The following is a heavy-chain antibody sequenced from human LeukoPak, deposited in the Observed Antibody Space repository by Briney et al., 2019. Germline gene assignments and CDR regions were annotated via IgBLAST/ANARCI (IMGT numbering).Heavy chain of an antibody. V-gene: IGHV3-21*01. J-gene: IGHJ4*02. CDR2: ISSTSSYI. D-gene: IGHD6-19*01. Sequence: GGSLRLSCAASGFIFNSHSMNWVRQAPGKGLEWVSSISSTSSYIYYADSVKSRFTISRDNAKNSLYLQMNSLRAEDTAVYYCARGRDLAVPRGYWGQGTLVTVSS. CDR3: ARGRDLAVPRGY. CDR1: GFIFNSHS.